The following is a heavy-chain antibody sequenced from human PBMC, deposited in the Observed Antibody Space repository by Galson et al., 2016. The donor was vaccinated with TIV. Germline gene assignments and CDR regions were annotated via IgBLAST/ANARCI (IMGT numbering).Heavy chain of an antibody. V-gene: IGHV3-7*03. CDR3: VRAWAKSDSY. J-gene: IGHJ4*02. CDR1: GFTFSSYW. D-gene: IGHD2-21*02. Sequence: SLRLSCAGSGFTFSSYWMIWVRQAPGKGPEWVANIKQDDSEIYYAESVKGRFTISRDNAKNSVYLQMNSLTVEDTAVYYCVRAWAKSDSYWGQGTLVTVSS. CDR2: IKQDDSEI.